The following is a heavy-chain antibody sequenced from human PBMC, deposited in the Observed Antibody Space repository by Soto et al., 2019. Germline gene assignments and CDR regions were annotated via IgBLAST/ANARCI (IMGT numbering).Heavy chain of an antibody. D-gene: IGHD2-2*01. CDR3: ARPDYCGGTSCYLFDS. V-gene: IGHV4-59*01. Sequence: SETLSLTCTVSGASISSYYWSWIRQPPGKGLEWIGYIYYSGSTSYNPSLKSRVTISVDTSKNQFSLNLRSVTAADTAVYYCARPDYCGGTSCYLFDSWGQGALVTVSS. CDR2: IYYSGST. J-gene: IGHJ4*02. CDR1: GASISSYY.